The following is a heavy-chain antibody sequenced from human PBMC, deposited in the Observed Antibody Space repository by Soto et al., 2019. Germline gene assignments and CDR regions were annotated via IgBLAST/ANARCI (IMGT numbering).Heavy chain of an antibody. J-gene: IGHJ6*02. CDR1: GYTFTSYY. CDR2: INPSGGST. CDR3: ARGQLGATYYYYYGMDV. Sequence: ASVKVSCKASGYTFTSYYMHWVRQAPGQGLEWMGIINPSGGSTSYAQKFQGSVTMTRDTSTSTVYMELSSLRSEDTAVYYCARGQLGATYYYYYGMDVWGQGTTVTVSS. V-gene: IGHV1-46*01. D-gene: IGHD6-6*01.